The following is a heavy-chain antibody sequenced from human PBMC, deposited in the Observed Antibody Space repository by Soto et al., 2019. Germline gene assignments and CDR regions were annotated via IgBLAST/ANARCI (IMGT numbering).Heavy chain of an antibody. V-gene: IGHV3-23*01. J-gene: IGHJ5*02. CDR2: ISGSGGST. CDR1: GFTFISDA. CDR3: AKGVGQQLVRWFDL. D-gene: IGHD6-13*01. Sequence: GGSLILSCAASGFTFISDAMSWVRQAPGKGLEWVSAISGSGGSTYYADSVKGRFTISRDNSKNTLYLQMNSLRAEDTAVYYCAKGVGQQLVRWFDLWGQGTLVTVSS.